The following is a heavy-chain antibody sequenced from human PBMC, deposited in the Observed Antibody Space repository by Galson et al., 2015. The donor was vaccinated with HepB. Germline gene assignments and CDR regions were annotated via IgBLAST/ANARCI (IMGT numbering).Heavy chain of an antibody. Sequence: SLRLSCAASGFTFGAYEMNWVRQAPGKGLEWISYISSNGYMIYYAESVKGRFTVSGDNARDSLYLQMNGLRVEDTAVYYCVRDDALWSWYFDSWGQGILVTVSS. CDR3: VRDDALWSWYFDS. J-gene: IGHJ4*02. D-gene: IGHD3-10*01. CDR2: ISSNGYMI. CDR1: GFTFGAYE. V-gene: IGHV3-48*03.